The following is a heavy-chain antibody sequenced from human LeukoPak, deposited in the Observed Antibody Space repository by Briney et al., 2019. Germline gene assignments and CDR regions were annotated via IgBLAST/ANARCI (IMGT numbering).Heavy chain of an antibody. V-gene: IGHV3-48*01. CDR1: GFTFSSYS. Sequence: PGGSLRLXCAASGFTFSSYSMNWVRQAPGKGLEWVSYISSSSSTIYYADSVKGRFTISRDNSKNTLYLQMNSLRAEDTAVYYCAKVIAVAYYYFDYWGQGTLVTVSS. CDR3: AKVIAVAYYYFDY. J-gene: IGHJ4*02. CDR2: ISSSSSTI. D-gene: IGHD6-19*01.